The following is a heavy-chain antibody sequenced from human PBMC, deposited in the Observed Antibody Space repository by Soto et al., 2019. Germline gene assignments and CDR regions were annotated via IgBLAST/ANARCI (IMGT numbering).Heavy chain of an antibody. Sequence: SETLSLTCVVYGGSVSGFSWGWIRQPPGKGLEWIGEINYLGNTNYNPSLKSRVTISVDTSKNQLSLELSSVTAADTAVYYCARALVDTGGIYFFNYWGQGTLVTVSS. D-gene: IGHD2-8*02. CDR3: ARALVDTGGIYFFNY. J-gene: IGHJ4*02. V-gene: IGHV4-34*01. CDR2: INYLGNT. CDR1: GGSVSGFS.